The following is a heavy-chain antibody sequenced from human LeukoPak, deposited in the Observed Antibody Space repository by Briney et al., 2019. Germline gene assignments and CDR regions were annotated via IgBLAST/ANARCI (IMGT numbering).Heavy chain of an antibody. D-gene: IGHD3-10*01. CDR3: AKGPDGEELSLGAFDI. J-gene: IGHJ3*02. CDR1: GFTFSSYA. CDR2: ISGSGGRT. Sequence: GGSLRLSCAASGFTFSSYAMSWVRQAPGKGLEWVSAISGSGGRTYYADSVKGRFTIYRDNSKNTLYLQMNSLRAEDTAVYYCAKGPDGEELSLGAFDIWGQGTMVTVSS. V-gene: IGHV3-23*01.